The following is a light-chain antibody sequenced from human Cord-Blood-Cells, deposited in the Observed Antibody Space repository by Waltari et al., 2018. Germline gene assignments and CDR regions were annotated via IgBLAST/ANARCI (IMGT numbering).Light chain of an antibody. CDR1: SSDVGGYNY. CDR2: DVS. CDR3: SSYTSSSTWV. Sequence: QSALTQPASVSGSPGQSITISCTGTSSDVGGYNYVSWYQQHPGKAPKLMIYDVSKRSSVVSRRFSGSKSGNTASLTIAGLQAEDEADYYCSSYTSSSTWVFGGGTKLTVL. V-gene: IGLV2-14*01. J-gene: IGLJ3*02.